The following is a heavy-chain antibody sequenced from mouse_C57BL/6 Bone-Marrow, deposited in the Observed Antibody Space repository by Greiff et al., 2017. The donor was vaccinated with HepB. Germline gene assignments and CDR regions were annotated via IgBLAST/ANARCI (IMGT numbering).Heavy chain of an antibody. D-gene: IGHD2-4*01. Sequence: VQLQQSGPGLVKPSQSLSLTCSVTGYSITSGYYWNWIRQFPGNKLEWMGYISYDGSNNYNPSLKNRISITRDTSKNQFFLKLNSVTTEDTATYYCARDDYDGVYAMDYWGQGTSVTVSS. V-gene: IGHV3-6*01. CDR3: ARDDYDGVYAMDY. J-gene: IGHJ4*01. CDR2: ISYDGSN. CDR1: GYSITSGYY.